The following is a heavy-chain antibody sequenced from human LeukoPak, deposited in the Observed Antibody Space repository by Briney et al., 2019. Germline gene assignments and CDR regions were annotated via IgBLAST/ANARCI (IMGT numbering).Heavy chain of an antibody. J-gene: IGHJ6*03. CDR2: ISSSSSYI. Sequence: GGSLRLSCAASGITVSSNHMSWVRQAPGKGLEWVSSISSSSSYIYYADSVKGRFTISRDNAKNSLYLQMNSLRAEDTAVYYCARQYYYYMDVWGKGTTVTVSS. CDR3: ARQYYYYMDV. CDR1: GITVSSNH. V-gene: IGHV3-21*01.